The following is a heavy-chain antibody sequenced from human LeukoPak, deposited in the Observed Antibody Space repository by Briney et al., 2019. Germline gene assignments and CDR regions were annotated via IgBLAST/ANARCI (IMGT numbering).Heavy chain of an antibody. CDR1: GTSINSYY. D-gene: IGHD3-10*01. Sequence: PSETLSLTCTVSGTSINSYYWSWIRQPPGKGLEWIRYIYYSGRTNYNPSLKSRVTISIDTSKNQFSLTLSSVTAADTAVYYCAREYGSGIAYWGQGTLVTVSS. CDR3: AREYGSGIAY. V-gene: IGHV4-59*12. J-gene: IGHJ4*02. CDR2: IYYSGRT.